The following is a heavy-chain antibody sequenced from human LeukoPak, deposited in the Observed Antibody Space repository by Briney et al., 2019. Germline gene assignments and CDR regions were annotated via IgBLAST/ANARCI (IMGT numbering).Heavy chain of an antibody. CDR2: IGAGDKYT. D-gene: IGHD6-19*01. Sequence: GGSLRLSCAASGFTLRNYAMSWVRQAPGKGLEWVSSIGAGDKYTYYGDSVKGRFTISRDNSKNTLYVQMNSLRAEDTAVYYCAKDQGYSSAWYSRDGFDMWGQGTMVTVSS. J-gene: IGHJ3*02. CDR3: AKDQGYSSAWYSRDGFDM. V-gene: IGHV3-23*01. CDR1: GFTLRNYA.